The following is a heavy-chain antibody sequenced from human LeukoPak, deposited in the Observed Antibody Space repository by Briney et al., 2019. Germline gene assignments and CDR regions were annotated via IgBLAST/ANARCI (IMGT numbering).Heavy chain of an antibody. V-gene: IGHV3-30*03. CDR3: AREGAWGNWYFDL. CDR2: ISADGNTK. D-gene: IGHD3-16*01. Sequence: GRSLTLSCAASGFTFSSYAMHWVRQAPGKGLEWVVVISADGNTKYYADSVKGRFTIFREASRNTVYLEMNGLREEDTAVYYCAREGAWGNWYFDLWGRGTLVTVSS. CDR1: GFTFSSYA. J-gene: IGHJ2*01.